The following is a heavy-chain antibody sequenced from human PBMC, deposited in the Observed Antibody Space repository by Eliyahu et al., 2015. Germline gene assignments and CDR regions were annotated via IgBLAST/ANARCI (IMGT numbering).Heavy chain of an antibody. CDR1: GYSFTNYW. CDR3: ARRQYGDYDYYFDY. J-gene: IGHJ4*02. D-gene: IGHD4-17*01. Sequence: EVQLVQSGAEVKKPGESLKISCKGXGYSFTNYWIGWVRQMPGKGLDWMGIIYPGDSDSRYRPSFQGQVTISADKSISTAYLQWSSLEASDTAIYYCARRQYGDYDYYFDYWGQGTLVTVSS. V-gene: IGHV5-51*01. CDR2: IYPGDSDS.